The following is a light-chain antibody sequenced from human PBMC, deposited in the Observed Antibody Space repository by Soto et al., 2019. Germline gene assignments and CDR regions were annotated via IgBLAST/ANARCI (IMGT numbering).Light chain of an antibody. V-gene: IGKV3-11*01. J-gene: IGKJ4*01. CDR2: DVS. CDR3: QQRSSWPLS. Sequence: EIVLTQSPATVSLSPGERATLSCRASQSVSDYLAWYQQKPGQAPRLLISDVSNRATGIPARFSGSGSGTDFTLTISSLESEDFAVDYCQQRSSWPLSFGGGTTVEI. CDR1: QSVSDY.